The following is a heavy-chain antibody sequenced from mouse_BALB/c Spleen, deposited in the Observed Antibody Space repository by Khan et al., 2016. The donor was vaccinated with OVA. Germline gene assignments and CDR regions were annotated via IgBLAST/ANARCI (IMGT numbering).Heavy chain of an antibody. CDR3: RRAGYGAFAY. CDR2: FYPGNSDT. Sequence: VQLQQSGTVLARPGASVRMSCKASDYIFTDYLMHWVKQRPGQGLEWIGSFYPGNSDTNYNQKFKGKANLTAVTSTSTPYLELSSLTTEDSAVYYCRRAGYGAFAYWGQGTLVTVSA. D-gene: IGHD1-1*01. J-gene: IGHJ3*01. CDR1: DYIFTDYL. V-gene: IGHV1-5*01.